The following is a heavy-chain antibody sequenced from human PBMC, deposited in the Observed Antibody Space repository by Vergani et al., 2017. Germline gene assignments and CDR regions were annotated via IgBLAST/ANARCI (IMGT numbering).Heavy chain of an antibody. CDR3: ARDRGLSGSGREKPKNWFDP. V-gene: IGHV4-59*01. CDR2: IYYSGRT. Sequence: QVQLQESGPGLVKPSETLSLTCTVSGGSISSYYWSWIRQPPGQGLEWIGYIYYSGRTNYNPSLKSRVTISVDTSKNQFSLKLGSVTAADTAVYYCARDRGLSGSGREKPKNWFDPWGQGTLVTVSS. D-gene: IGHD3-10*01. J-gene: IGHJ5*02. CDR1: GGSISSYY.